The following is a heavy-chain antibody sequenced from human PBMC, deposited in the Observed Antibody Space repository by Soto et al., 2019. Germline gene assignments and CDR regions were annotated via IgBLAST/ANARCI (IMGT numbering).Heavy chain of an antibody. CDR3: ASRNYYGSGSYHYYFDY. CDR1: GYTFTSYD. CDR2: MNPNSGNT. Sequence: ASVKVSCKASGYTFTSYDINWVRQATGQGLEWMGWMNPNSGNTGYAQKFQGRVTMTRNTSISTAYMELSSLRSEDTAVYYCASRNYYGSGSYHYYFDYWGQGTLVTSPQ. V-gene: IGHV1-8*01. D-gene: IGHD3-10*01. J-gene: IGHJ4*02.